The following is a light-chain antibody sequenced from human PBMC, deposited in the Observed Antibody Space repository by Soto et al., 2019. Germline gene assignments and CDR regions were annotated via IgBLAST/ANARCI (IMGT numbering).Light chain of an antibody. CDR2: AAS. CDR1: QGISSY. J-gene: IGKJ1*01. V-gene: IGKV1-9*01. Sequence: DIQLTQSPSFLSASVGDRVTITCRASQGISSYLAWYQQKPGKAPKLLIYAASTSQSGVPSRFSGSGSGTEFTLTISSLQPEDFATYYCQQLVTFGQGTKVEIK. CDR3: QQLVT.